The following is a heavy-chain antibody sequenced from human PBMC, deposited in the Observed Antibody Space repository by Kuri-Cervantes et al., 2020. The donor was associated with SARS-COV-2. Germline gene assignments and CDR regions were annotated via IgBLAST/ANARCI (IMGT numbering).Heavy chain of an antibody. CDR1: GDSISSGGYY. Sequence: SETLSFPCNVPGDSISSGGYYWSWIRQPPGKGLEWIGYINHIGKTYYSPSLQRRLSLSVDRPKNQFSLKLRSVTAADTAVYYCARHRLVTGATGFPRYHSHMDVWGKGTTVTVSS. CDR3: ARHRLVTGATGFPRYHSHMDV. V-gene: IGHV4-30-2*01. J-gene: IGHJ6*03. CDR2: INHIGKT. D-gene: IGHD1-26*01.